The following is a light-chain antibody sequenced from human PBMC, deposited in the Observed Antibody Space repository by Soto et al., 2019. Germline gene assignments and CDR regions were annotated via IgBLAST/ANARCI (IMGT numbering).Light chain of an antibody. CDR1: QSVSSN. CDR2: GAS. Sequence: EIVMTQSPATLSVSPGERATLSCRASQSVSSNLALYQQKPGQAPRLLIYGASTRDTGITARFSGSGSGTEFTLTISSLQSEDFAVYYCQQYNNWPRTFGQGTKVDIK. V-gene: IGKV3-15*01. CDR3: QQYNNWPRT. J-gene: IGKJ1*01.